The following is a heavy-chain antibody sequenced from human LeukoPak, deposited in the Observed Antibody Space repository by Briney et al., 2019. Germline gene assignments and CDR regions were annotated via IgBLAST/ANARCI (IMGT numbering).Heavy chain of an antibody. CDR3: ARPRLLYGSGPILV. Sequence: GGSLRLSCTVSGFTVSINSMSWVRQAPGKGLEWVSFIYSGGNTHYSDSVKGRFTISRDNSKNTLYLQMNSLRAEDTAVYYCARPRLLYGSGPILVWGQGNLVTVSS. J-gene: IGHJ4*02. V-gene: IGHV3-53*01. CDR2: IYSGGNT. CDR1: GFTVSINS. D-gene: IGHD3-10*01.